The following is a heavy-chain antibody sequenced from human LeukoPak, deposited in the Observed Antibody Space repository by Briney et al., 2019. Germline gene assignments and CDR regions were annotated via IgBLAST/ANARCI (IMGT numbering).Heavy chain of an antibody. CDR1: GGSFIGYY. CDR2: INHSGST. J-gene: IGHJ4*02. V-gene: IGHV4-34*01. D-gene: IGHD2-21*02. CDR3: ARASGPCGGACYPFDY. Sequence: SGTESLTCAVYGGSFIGYYWSWIRQPPGKGREWIGEINHSGSTNYNPSLKSRVPISVDTSKTKFSLKLRSVTAAAKAVYYCARASGPCGGACYPFDYWGPGTLVTASS.